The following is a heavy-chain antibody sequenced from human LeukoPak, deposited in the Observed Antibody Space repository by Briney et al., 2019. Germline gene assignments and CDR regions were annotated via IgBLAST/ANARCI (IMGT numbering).Heavy chain of an antibody. D-gene: IGHD3-10*01. CDR1: GGSISSYY. V-gene: IGHV4-59*01. CDR2: IYYSGST. CDR3: ARGLGSGSYY. J-gene: IGHJ4*02. Sequence: SETLSLTCTVSGGSISSYYWSWIRQPPGKGLEWIGYIYYSGSTNYNPSLKSRVTISVDTSKNQFSLKLSSVTAADTAVYYCARGLGSGSYYWGQGTLVTVSS.